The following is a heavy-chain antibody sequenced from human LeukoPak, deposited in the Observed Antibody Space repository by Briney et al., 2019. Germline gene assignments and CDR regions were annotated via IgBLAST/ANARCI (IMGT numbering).Heavy chain of an antibody. CDR2: FSGSGGST. D-gene: IGHD5-24*01. J-gene: IGHJ4*02. V-gene: IGHV3-23*01. Sequence: GGSLRLSCAASGFSFSNYGMAWVRQAPGKGLEWVSSFSGSGGSTYYADSVKGRFTISRDNSKNTLYLQMISLRAEDTAVYYCAKSGYNRFDYWGQGTLVTVSS. CDR3: AKSGYNRFDY. CDR1: GFSFSNYG.